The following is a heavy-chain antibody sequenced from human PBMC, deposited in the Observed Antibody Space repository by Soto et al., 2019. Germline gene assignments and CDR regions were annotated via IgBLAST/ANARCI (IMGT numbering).Heavy chain of an antibody. CDR3: AREGLYCSGGSCYFDY. CDR2: ISAYNGNT. V-gene: IGHV1-18*01. Sequence: QVQLVQSGAEVKKPGASVKVSCKASGYTFISYGITWVRQAPGQGLEWMGWISAYNGNTNYAQKFQGRVTMTTDTXTXXAYMELRSLRSDDTAVYYCAREGLYCSGGSCYFDYWGQGTLVTVSS. J-gene: IGHJ4*02. D-gene: IGHD2-15*01. CDR1: GYTFISYG.